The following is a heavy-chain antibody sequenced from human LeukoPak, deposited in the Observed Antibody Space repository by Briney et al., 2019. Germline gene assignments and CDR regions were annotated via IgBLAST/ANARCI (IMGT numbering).Heavy chain of an antibody. CDR2: ISSSSGDT. CDR3: ARVAWPDAFDI. D-gene: IGHD5-24*01. CDR1: QFKFNDFG. Sequence: PGGSLRLSCATSQFKFNDFGMTWVRQAPGKGLEWVSTISSSSGDTYYADSVKGRLTVSRDNSKNTLYLQMNGLRAEDTAVYYCARVAWPDAFDIWGQGTRVTVS. J-gene: IGHJ3*02. V-gene: IGHV3-23*01.